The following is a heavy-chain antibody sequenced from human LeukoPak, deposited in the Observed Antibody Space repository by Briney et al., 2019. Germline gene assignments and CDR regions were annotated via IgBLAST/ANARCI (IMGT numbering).Heavy chain of an antibody. CDR3: ARDRRVTIFGVVTHRWFDP. CDR2: IYYSGST. CDR1: GGSVSRGSYY. D-gene: IGHD3-3*01. J-gene: IGHJ5*02. V-gene: IGHV4-61*01. Sequence: NPSETLSLTCTVSGGSVSRGSYYWSWIWQPPGKGLEWIGYIYYSGSTNYNPSLKSRVTISVDTSKNQFSLKLSSVTAADTAVYYCARDRRVTIFGVVTHRWFDPWGQGTLVTVSS.